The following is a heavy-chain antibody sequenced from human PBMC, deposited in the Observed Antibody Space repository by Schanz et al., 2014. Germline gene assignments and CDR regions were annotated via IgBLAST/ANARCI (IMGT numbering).Heavy chain of an antibody. CDR3: ARGTDYGSGSNWYFDL. Sequence: QLQLQESGSGLVKPSQTLSLTCAVSGASITSGTYSWSWIRQPPGKGLEWIGYIYHGGSTYHSPSLKGRFTISVDRSKNQFSLRLNSVTAADTAVYYCARGTDYGSGSNWYFDLWGRGTLVTVSS. D-gene: IGHD3-10*01. CDR1: GASITSGTYS. J-gene: IGHJ2*01. V-gene: IGHV4-30-2*01. CDR2: IYHGGST.